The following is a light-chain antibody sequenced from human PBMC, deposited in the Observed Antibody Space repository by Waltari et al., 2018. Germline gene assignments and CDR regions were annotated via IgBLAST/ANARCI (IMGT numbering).Light chain of an antibody. V-gene: IGLV2-14*03. CDR2: DVT. CDR3: TSQTLDGVVL. Sequence: QSALTQPASLSGSPGQSITISCTGIGSAIDDSDFVSWYQHHPGKAPRVIIYDVTNRPSGISDRFSASKSANTASLTISGLQPEDEGDYYCTSQTLDGVVLFGVGTQVTVL. CDR1: GSAIDDSDF. J-gene: IGLJ3*02.